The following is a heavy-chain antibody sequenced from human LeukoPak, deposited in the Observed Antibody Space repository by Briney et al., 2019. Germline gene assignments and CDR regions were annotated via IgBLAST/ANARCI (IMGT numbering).Heavy chain of an antibody. CDR3: ARAKRISHFDY. D-gene: IGHD3-10*01. J-gene: IGHJ4*02. CDR1: GGPFSGYY. CDR2: INHSGST. V-gene: IGHV4-34*01. Sequence: SETLSLTCAVYGGPFSGYYWSWIRQPPGKGLEWIGEINHSGSTNYNPSLKSRVTISVDTSKNQFSLKLSSVTAADTAVYYCARAKRISHFDYWGQGTLVTVSS.